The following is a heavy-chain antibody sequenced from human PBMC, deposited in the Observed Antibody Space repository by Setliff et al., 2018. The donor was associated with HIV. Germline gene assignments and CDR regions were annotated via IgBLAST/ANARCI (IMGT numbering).Heavy chain of an antibody. CDR2: IIPIFGTT. D-gene: IGHD6-19*01. CDR1: GGTFSSYA. J-gene: IGHJ1*01. V-gene: IGHV1-69*05. CDR3: AGESSIAVAEYFQH. Sequence: SVKVSCKASGGTFSSYAISWVRQAPGQGLEWMGGIIPIFGTTNYAQKFQGRVTITTDESKNTLYLQMNSLRAEDTAVYYCAGESSIAVAEYFQHWGQGTLVTVSS.